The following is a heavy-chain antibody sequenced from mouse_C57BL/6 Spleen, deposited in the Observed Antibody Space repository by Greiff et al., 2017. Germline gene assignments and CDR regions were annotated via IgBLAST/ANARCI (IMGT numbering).Heavy chain of an antibody. CDR1: GFNIKDDY. J-gene: IGHJ3*01. CDR2: IDPENGDT. D-gene: IGHD1-1*01. Sequence: VQLQQSGAELVRPGASVKLSCTASGFNIKDDYMHWVKQRPEQGLEWIGWIDPENGDTEYASKFQGQATITADTSSNTAYLQLSSLTSEDTAVYYCTNYYGSGAYWGQGTLVTVSA. CDR3: TNYYGSGAY. V-gene: IGHV14-4*01.